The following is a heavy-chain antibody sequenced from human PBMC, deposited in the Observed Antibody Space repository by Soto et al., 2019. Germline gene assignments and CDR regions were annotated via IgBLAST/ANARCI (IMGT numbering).Heavy chain of an antibody. D-gene: IGHD2-2*01. CDR2: IYSGGST. J-gene: IGHJ3*02. Sequence: EVQLVESGGGLVQPGGSLRLSCAASGFTVSSNYMSWVRQAPGKGLEWVSVIYSGGSTYYADSVKGRFTISRDNSKNTLYLQMNSLRAEDTAVHYCARDNIVVVPAAKSAAFDIWGQGTMVTVSS. CDR1: GFTVSSNY. CDR3: ARDNIVVVPAAKSAAFDI. V-gene: IGHV3-66*01.